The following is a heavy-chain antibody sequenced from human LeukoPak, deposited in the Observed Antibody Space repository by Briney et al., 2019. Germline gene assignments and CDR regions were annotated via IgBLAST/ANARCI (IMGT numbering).Heavy chain of an antibody. V-gene: IGHV4-34*01. CDR3: ARGGRSRDGYNYYFVY. CDR1: GGSFSGYY. Sequence: PSETLSLTCAVYGGSFSGYYWSWIRQPPGKGLEWIGEINHSGSTNYNPSLKSRVTISVDTSKNQFSLKLSSVTAADTAVYYCARGGRSRDGYNYYFVYWGQGTLVTVSS. CDR2: INHSGST. D-gene: IGHD5-24*01. J-gene: IGHJ4*02.